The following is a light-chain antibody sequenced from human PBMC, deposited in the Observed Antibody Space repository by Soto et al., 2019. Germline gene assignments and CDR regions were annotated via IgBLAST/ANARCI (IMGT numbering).Light chain of an antibody. V-gene: IGKV1-12*01. CDR1: QGVSTW. Sequence: DIQMTQSPSSVSASVGDRVTITCRASQGVSTWLAWYQQKPGKAPELLIYAASSLQSGVPSRFSGSGSGTDFTLTICSLQPQDSATYYCQQADSFPPTFGQGTNLDIK. CDR3: QQADSFPPT. CDR2: AAS. J-gene: IGKJ2*01.